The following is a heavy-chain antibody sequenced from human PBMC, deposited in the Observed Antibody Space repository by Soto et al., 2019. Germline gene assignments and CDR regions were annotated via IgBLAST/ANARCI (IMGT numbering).Heavy chain of an antibody. CDR1: GGSISSYY. V-gene: IGHV4-59*08. D-gene: IGHD5-18*01. Sequence: SETLSLTCTVSGGSISSYYWSWIRQPPGKGLEWIGYIYYSGSTNYNPSLKSRVTISVDTSKNQFSLKLSSVTAADTAVYYCASVRSPYSYGPTDPDYYYYYMDVWGKGTTVTVSS. CDR2: IYYSGST. CDR3: ASVRSPYSYGPTDPDYYYYYMDV. J-gene: IGHJ6*03.